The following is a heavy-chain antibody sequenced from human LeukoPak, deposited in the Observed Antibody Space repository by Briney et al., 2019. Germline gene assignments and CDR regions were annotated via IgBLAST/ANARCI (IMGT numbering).Heavy chain of an antibody. D-gene: IGHD6-19*01. CDR3: ARDLGYSSGPNY. Sequence: GGSLRLSCAASGFSFSSFSMNWVRQAPGKGLEWVSYISGGSSFTYYVDSVKGRFTISRDNARNSLYLQMNSLRAEDTAVYYCARDLGYSSGPNYWGQGTRVTVSS. J-gene: IGHJ4*02. V-gene: IGHV3-21*01. CDR1: GFSFSSFS. CDR2: ISGGSSFT.